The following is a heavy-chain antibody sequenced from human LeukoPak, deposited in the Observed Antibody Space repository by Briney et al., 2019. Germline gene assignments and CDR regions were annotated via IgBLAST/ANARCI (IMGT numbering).Heavy chain of an antibody. V-gene: IGHV1-18*01. CDR2: ISAYNGNT. CDR1: GYTFTSYG. CDR3: ARDQGITFGGVIVITWFDP. J-gene: IGHJ5*02. D-gene: IGHD3-16*02. Sequence: ASVKVSCKASGYTFTSYGISWVRQAPGQGLEWMGWISAYNGNTNYAQKLQGRVTMTTDTSTSTAYMELRSLRSDDTAVYYCARDQGITFGGVIVITWFDPWGQGALVTVSS.